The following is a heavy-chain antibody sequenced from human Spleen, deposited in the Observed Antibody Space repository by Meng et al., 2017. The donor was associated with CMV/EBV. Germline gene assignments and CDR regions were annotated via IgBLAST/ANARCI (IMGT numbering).Heavy chain of an antibody. V-gene: IGHV3-48*03. CDR3: ARTSSARKAFDF. CDR1: GFIFNNYH. CDR2: ISSSANTI. J-gene: IGHJ3*01. Sequence: GESLKISCAASGFIFNNYHMNWVRQAPGKGLEWLSFISSSANTIDYADSVRGRFTISRDNAKNLVFLQMNRLRAEDTGLFYCARTSSARKAFDFWGQGTTVTVS.